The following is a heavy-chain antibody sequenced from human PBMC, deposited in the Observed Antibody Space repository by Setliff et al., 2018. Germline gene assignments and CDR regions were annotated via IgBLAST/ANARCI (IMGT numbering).Heavy chain of an antibody. CDR3: ARDWRHSGMSWANNFDP. D-gene: IGHD3-10*01. Sequence: GASVKVSCKASGDTFSTYALTWVRQAPGQGLEWMGRIFPTFGTANYAQKFQDRVAITADESTSTGYMEINGLTSEDTAVYYCARDWRHSGMSWANNFDPWGQGTVVTVSS. J-gene: IGHJ5*02. CDR1: GDTFSTYA. CDR2: IFPTFGTA. V-gene: IGHV1-69*13.